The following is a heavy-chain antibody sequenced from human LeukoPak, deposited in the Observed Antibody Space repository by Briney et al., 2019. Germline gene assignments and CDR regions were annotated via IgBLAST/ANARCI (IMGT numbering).Heavy chain of an antibody. D-gene: IGHD2-21*01. CDR2: INPNSGGT. V-gene: IGHV1-2*02. CDR3: ARADRLHGGPYLIGP. J-gene: IGHJ5*02. Sequence: ASVKVSCKTSGYSFTDYYMHWVRQAPGQGLEWMVWINPNSGGTSSAQKFQGRVTMTRDTSLTTVYMEVSWLTSDDTAIYYCARADRLHGGPYLIGPWGQGTLVTVSS. CDR1: GYSFTDYY.